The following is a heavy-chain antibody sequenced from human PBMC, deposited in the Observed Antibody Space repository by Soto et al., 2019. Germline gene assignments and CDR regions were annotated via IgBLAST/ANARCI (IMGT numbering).Heavy chain of an antibody. CDR3: ARDLSLLAAGIGRGRYFQH. CDR2: ISAYNGNT. V-gene: IGHV1-18*01. Sequence: QVPLVQSGAEVKKPGASVKVSCKASGYTFTSYGISWVRQAPGQGLEWMGWISAYNGNTNYAQKLQGRVTMTTDTSTSTAYMELRSLRSDDTAVYYCARDLSLLAAGIGRGRYFQHCGQGTLVTVSS. D-gene: IGHD6-13*01. J-gene: IGHJ1*01. CDR1: GYTFTSYG.